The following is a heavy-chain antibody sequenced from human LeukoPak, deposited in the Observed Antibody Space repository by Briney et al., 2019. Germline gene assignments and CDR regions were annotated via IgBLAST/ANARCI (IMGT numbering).Heavy chain of an antibody. CDR1: GFTFSSFS. Sequence: GGSLRLSCSASGFTFSSFSMSWVRQAPGKGLEWVSALSASGGSSYYAASMKGRFTISRDNSKNTLYLQMNSLRAEDTAVYYCARDMRDYVWGSYRYTNYYYYYGMDVWGQGTTVTVSS. V-gene: IGHV3-23*01. CDR3: ARDMRDYVWGSYRYTNYYYYYGMDV. J-gene: IGHJ6*02. CDR2: LSASGGSS. D-gene: IGHD3-16*02.